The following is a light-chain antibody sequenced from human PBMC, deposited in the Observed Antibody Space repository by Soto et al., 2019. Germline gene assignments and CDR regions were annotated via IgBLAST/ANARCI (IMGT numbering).Light chain of an antibody. V-gene: IGKV1-5*03. CDR3: QQYNSYPYT. Sequence: DIQLTQSPSTLSTSVGYRVTITCRASQSISSWLAWYQQKPGKAPNLLIYKASRLQSGVPSRFSGSGAGTEFTLTIRSLQPDDFATYYCQQYNSYPYTFGQGTKLEIK. J-gene: IGKJ2*01. CDR1: QSISSW. CDR2: KAS.